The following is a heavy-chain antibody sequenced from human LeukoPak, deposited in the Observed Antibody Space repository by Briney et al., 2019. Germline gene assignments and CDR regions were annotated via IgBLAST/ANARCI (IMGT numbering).Heavy chain of an antibody. D-gene: IGHD3-10*01. V-gene: IGHV3-11*01. CDR1: GFTFSDYY. CDR2: IDTNSDTI. CDR3: ARDADSSSVPLVRGAIPSYYFDY. J-gene: IGHJ4*02. Sequence: GGSLRLSCAASGFTFSDYYMSWIRQAPGKGLEWVSYIDTNSDTIYYAETVKGRFTISRDNAKNSLYLQMNSLRAEDTAVYYCARDADSSSVPLVRGAIPSYYFDYWGQGTLVAVSS.